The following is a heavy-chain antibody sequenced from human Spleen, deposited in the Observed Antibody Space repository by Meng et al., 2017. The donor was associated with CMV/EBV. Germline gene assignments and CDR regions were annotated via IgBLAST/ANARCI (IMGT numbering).Heavy chain of an antibody. CDR2: INPVLETT. V-gene: IGHV1-69*08. D-gene: IGHD5-12*01. J-gene: IGHJ4*02. CDR3: ATRGYSAYDDKGSDY. CDR1: EGTFTSYT. Sequence: SEGTFTSYTFIWVRQATGQGLEWMGGINPVLETTNYAQKFQGRLTITADKSTSTAYMDLSSLRSEDTAVYYCATRGYSAYDDKGSDYWGQGTLVTVSS.